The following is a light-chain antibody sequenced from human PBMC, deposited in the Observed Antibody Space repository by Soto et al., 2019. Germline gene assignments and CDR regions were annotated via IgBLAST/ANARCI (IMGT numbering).Light chain of an antibody. CDR3: CSSEASSTSWV. Sequence: QSVLTQPASVSGSPGQSITISCTGTSSDAGNYNFVSWYQQHPGKAPKVIIYEDSTRPSGVSNRISGSKSGNTASLTISGLQAADEDAYYCCSSEASSTSWVFGGGTKLTVL. J-gene: IGLJ3*02. CDR1: SSDAGNYNF. V-gene: IGLV2-23*01. CDR2: EDS.